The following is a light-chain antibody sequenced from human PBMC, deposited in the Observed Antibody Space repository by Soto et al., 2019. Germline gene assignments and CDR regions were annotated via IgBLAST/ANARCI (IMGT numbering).Light chain of an antibody. Sequence: QSVLTQPPSASGTPGQRVTISCSGSNSNIGSHTVNWYQQFPGTAPKLLMYNNNQRPSGVPDRCSGSKSGTSASLAISGLQSEDEADYYCSVWDDSLNGWVFGGGTKLTVL. J-gene: IGLJ3*02. CDR2: NNN. V-gene: IGLV1-44*01. CDR1: NSNIGSHT. CDR3: SVWDDSLNGWV.